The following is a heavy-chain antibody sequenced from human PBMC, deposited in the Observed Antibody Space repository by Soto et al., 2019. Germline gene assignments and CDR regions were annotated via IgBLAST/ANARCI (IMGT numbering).Heavy chain of an antibody. CDR1: GGTFSSYA. J-gene: IGHJ4*02. V-gene: IGHV1-69*13. D-gene: IGHD5-12*01. Sequence: SVKVSCKASGGTFSSYAFSWVRQAPGQGLEWMGGIIRIFHTPTYAQKFQGRVTITADESTSTAYMELISLRSDDTAVYYCVHRRDGYNSAFFDYWGQGTLVTVSS. CDR2: IIRIFHTP. CDR3: VHRRDGYNSAFFDY.